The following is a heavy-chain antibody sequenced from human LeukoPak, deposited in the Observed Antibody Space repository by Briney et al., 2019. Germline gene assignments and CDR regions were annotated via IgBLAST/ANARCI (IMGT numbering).Heavy chain of an antibody. D-gene: IGHD3-3*01. CDR2: ISSSSSYI. J-gene: IGHJ4*02. Sequence: KSGGSLRLSCAASGFTFSSYSMNWVRQAPGKGLEWVSSISSSSSYICYADSVKGRFTISRDNAKNSLYLQMNSLRAEDTAVYYCASAYDFHSYWGQGTLVTVSS. CDR1: GFTFSSYS. CDR3: ASAYDFHSY. V-gene: IGHV3-21*01.